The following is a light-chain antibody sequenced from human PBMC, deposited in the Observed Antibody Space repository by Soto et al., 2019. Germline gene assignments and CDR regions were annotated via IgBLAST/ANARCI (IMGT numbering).Light chain of an antibody. V-gene: IGKV3-20*01. Sequence: EIVLTQSPATLSLSPGERATLSCRASQSVSSSYLAWYQQKPGQAPRLLSYDASSRATGIPDRFSGSGSGTAFTLTISRLDPEDFAVYYCQQYGTSPLTFGGGTKVEIK. CDR2: DAS. J-gene: IGKJ4*02. CDR1: QSVSSSY. CDR3: QQYGTSPLT.